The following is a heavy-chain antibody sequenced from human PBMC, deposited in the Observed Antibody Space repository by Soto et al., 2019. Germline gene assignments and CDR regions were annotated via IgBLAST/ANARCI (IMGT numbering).Heavy chain of an antibody. CDR3: AKTKAVVLVILPPVEWSDP. J-gene: IGHJ5*02. Sequence: GGSLRLSCAASGFSFSNYEMNWVRQAPGKGLEWVSFISTTSTTYYADSVKGRFTFSRDNAKNSLFLQMNSLRAEDTAVYYCAKTKAVVLVILPPVEWSDPWGKGSVLTVSS. D-gene: IGHD2-2*01. CDR1: GFSFSNYE. V-gene: IGHV3-48*03. CDR2: ISTTSTT.